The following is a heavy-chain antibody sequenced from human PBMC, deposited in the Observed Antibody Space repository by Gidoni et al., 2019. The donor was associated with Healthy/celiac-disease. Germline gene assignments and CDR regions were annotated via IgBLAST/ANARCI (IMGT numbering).Heavy chain of an antibody. CDR1: GYTFPCYY. CDR3: ARSRFMTTVTHYYYYGMDV. Sequence: QVQLVQSGAEVKKPGASVKFSCKASGYTFPCYYMPWVRQAPGQGLEWMGWINPNSGGTNYAQKFQGWVTMTRDTSISTAYMELSRLRSDDTAVYYCARSRFMTTVTHYYYYGMDVWGQGTTVTVSS. V-gene: IGHV1-2*04. CDR2: INPNSGGT. D-gene: IGHD4-17*01. J-gene: IGHJ6*02.